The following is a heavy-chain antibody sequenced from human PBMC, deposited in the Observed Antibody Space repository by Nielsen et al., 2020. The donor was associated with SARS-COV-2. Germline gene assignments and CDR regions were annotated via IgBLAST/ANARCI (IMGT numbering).Heavy chain of an antibody. D-gene: IGHD6-19*01. CDR1: GFTFSSYG. J-gene: IGHJ4*02. CDR3: AKDRGQWLAHYYFDY. V-gene: IGHV3-30*18. CDR2: ISYDGSNK. Sequence: GGSLRLSCAASGFTFSSYGMHWVRQAPGKGLEWVAVISYDGSNKYYADSVKGRFTISRDNSKNTLYLQMNSLRAEDTAVYYCAKDRGQWLAHYYFDYWGQGTLVTVSS.